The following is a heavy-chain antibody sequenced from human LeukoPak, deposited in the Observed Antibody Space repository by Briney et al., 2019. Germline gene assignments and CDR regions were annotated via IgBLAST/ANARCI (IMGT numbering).Heavy chain of an antibody. CDR3: AREFGSSSWYNWFDP. Sequence: ASVKVSCKASGYTFTGYHMHWVRQAPGQGLEWMAWINPNSGATDYAQKFQGRVTMTRDTSTSTAYMELSRLRSDDTAVYYCAREFGSSSWYNWFDPWGQGTLVTVSS. J-gene: IGHJ5*02. D-gene: IGHD6-13*01. CDR1: GYTFTGYH. CDR2: INPNSGAT. V-gene: IGHV1-2*02.